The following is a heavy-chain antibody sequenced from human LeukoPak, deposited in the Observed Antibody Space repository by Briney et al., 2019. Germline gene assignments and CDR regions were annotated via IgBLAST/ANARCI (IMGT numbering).Heavy chain of an antibody. V-gene: IGHV1-69*06. CDR3: ARDLPATENYFDY. CDR1: GGTFSSYA. J-gene: IGHJ4*02. CDR2: ITPIFGTA. D-gene: IGHD5-12*01. Sequence: GSSVKVSCKASGGTFSSYAISWVRQAPGQGLEWMGGITPIFGTANYAQKFQGRVTITADKSTSTAYMELSSLRSEDTAVYYCARDLPATENYFDYWGQGTLVTVSS.